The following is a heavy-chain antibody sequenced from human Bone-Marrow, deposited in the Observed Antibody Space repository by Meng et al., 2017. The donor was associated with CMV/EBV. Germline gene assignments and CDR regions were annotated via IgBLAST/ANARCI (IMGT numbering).Heavy chain of an antibody. CDR2: ITGGGSTI. CDR3: ARDPRNKGFDP. V-gene: IGHV3-11*01. CDR1: GFTFSDYY. Sequence: GESLKISCVASGFTFSDYYMNWIRQAPGKGLEWLSYITGGGSTISYADSVKGRFTISRDNAQNSLYLQMDNLRAEDTAVYYCARDPRNKGFDPWGQGTRVTVYS. J-gene: IGHJ5*02.